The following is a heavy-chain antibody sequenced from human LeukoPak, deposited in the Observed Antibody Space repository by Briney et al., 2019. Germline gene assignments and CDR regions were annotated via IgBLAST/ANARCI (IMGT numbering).Heavy chain of an antibody. Sequence: PSETLSLKCTEVAESIGIYYCIWIRQPPGKGLEWIGYMYNSGSTNYNPSLKSRVTISVDTSKNQFSLMLTSVTAAGPAVYFCAIGSGPCGGDCYSYDSWGQGTLVTVSS. CDR1: AESIGIYY. V-gene: IGHV4-59*01. CDR3: AIGSGPCGGDCYSYDS. CDR2: MYNSGST. D-gene: IGHD2-21*02. J-gene: IGHJ4*02.